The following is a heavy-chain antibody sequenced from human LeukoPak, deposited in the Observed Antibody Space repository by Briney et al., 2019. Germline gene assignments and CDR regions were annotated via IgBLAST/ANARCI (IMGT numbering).Heavy chain of an antibody. CDR3: ARDRFDCSGGSCFHGMDV. V-gene: IGHV1-69*04. CDR2: IIPMFDIA. CDR1: GGTFISYA. Sequence: GSSVKVSCKASGGTFISYAMSWVRQAPGQGLEWMGRIIPMFDIANYAQKFQGRVTINADKSTSTAYMELSSLRSEDTAVYFCARDRFDCSGGSCFHGMDVWGQGTTVTVSS. J-gene: IGHJ6*02. D-gene: IGHD2-15*01.